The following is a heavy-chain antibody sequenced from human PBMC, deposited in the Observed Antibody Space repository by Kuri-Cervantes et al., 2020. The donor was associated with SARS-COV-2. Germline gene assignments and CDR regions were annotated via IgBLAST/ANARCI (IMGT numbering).Heavy chain of an antibody. CDR2: IWYDGSNK. V-gene: IGHV3-33*01. CDR1: GFTFSSYG. Sequence: GESLKISCAASGFTFSSYGMHWVRQAPGKGLEWVAVIWYDGSNKYYADSVKGRFTISRDNSKNTLYLQMNSLRAEDTAVYYCARGSGVAGTGAFDIWGQGTMVTVSS. J-gene: IGHJ3*02. D-gene: IGHD6-19*01. CDR3: ARGSGVAGTGAFDI.